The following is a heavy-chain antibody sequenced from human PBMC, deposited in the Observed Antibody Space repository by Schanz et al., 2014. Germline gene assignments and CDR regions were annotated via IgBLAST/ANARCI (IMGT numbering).Heavy chain of an antibody. CDR2: ISPSSSYI. V-gene: IGHV3-21*02. CDR1: GFTFSSYN. J-gene: IGHJ3*02. CDR3: ARENLNWEAFDI. D-gene: IGHD7-27*01. Sequence: EVQLVESGGGLVRPGDSLRLSCAASGFTFSSYNINWVRQAPGKGLEYISSISPSSSYIYYADSVKGRFTISRDNAKNSLYLQMNSLRGEDTAVYYCARENLNWEAFDIWGQGTVVTVSS.